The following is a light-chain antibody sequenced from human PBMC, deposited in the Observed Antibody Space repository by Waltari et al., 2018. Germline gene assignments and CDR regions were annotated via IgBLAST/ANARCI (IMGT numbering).Light chain of an antibody. V-gene: IGLV8-61*01. Sequence: QTVVTQEPSFSVSPGGTVTLTCGLSSGSVSTGYYPTWYQQTPGHAPPPLIFSTTPRSSGVPDRFSGSILWNKAALTITGAQADDESDYSCVLYMGRGISIFGGGTKVTVL. J-gene: IGLJ2*01. CDR3: VLYMGRGISI. CDR2: STT. CDR1: SGSVSTGYY.